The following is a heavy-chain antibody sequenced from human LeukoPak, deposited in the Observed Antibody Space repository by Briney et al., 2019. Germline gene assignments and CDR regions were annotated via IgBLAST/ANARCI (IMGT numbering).Heavy chain of an antibody. Sequence: ASVKVSCTASGYTFINYAIHWVRQAPGQGLEWMGWINAGDGNIKYSQNFQDRVTITRDTSASTAYMELSSLRSEDTAMYYCALGAYDYWGQGTLVSVSS. CDR3: ALGAYDY. J-gene: IGHJ4*02. D-gene: IGHD1-26*01. CDR1: GYTFINYA. CDR2: INAGDGNI. V-gene: IGHV1-3*01.